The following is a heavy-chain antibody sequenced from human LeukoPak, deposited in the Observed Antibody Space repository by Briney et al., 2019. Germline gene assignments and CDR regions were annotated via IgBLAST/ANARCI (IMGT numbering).Heavy chain of an antibody. Sequence: SETLSLTCTVSGYSISSGYYWGWIRQPPGKGLEWIGSIYHSGSTYYNPSLKSRVTISVDTSKNQFSLKLSSVAAADTAVCYCASFPSSGWGRGTLVTVSS. CDR2: IYHSGST. CDR3: ASFPSSG. V-gene: IGHV4-38-2*02. CDR1: GYSISSGYY. D-gene: IGHD1-26*01. J-gene: IGHJ4*02.